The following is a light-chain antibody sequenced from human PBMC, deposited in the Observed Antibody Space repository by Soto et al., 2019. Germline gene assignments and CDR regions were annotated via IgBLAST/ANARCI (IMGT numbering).Light chain of an antibody. CDR2: GNS. CDR3: QSYDSSLSGSWV. CDR1: SSNLGAGYD. V-gene: IGLV1-40*01. Sequence: QSVLTQPPSGSVAPGQRVTISCSGSSSNLGAGYDVHWFQQLPGTAPKLLIYGNSNRPSGVPDRFSGSKSGTSASLAITGLQAEDEADYYCQSYDSSLSGSWVFGGGTKLTVL. J-gene: IGLJ3*02.